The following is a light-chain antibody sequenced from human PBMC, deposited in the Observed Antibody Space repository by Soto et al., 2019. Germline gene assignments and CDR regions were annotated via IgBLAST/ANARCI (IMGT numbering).Light chain of an antibody. CDR1: SSDVGYYNY. V-gene: IGLV2-8*01. Sequence: QSALTQPPSASGSPGQSVTISCPGTSSDVGYYNYVSWYQQHPGKAPKLMIYEVNKRPSGVPDRFSGSKSGNTASLTVSGLQAEDEADYYCSSHAGYNNFYVFGTGTKLTVL. CDR3: SSHAGYNNFYV. J-gene: IGLJ1*01. CDR2: EVN.